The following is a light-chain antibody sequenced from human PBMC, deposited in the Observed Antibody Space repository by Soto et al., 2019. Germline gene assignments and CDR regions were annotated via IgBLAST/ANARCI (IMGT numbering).Light chain of an antibody. CDR3: QHYNSYSGFT. J-gene: IGKJ3*01. Sequence: DIQMTQSPSTLSASVGDRVTITCRASQSISSWLAWYQQKPGKAPKLLIYDASSLESGVPSRFSGSGSGTKLTLPISSQQPDDFATYYRQHYNSYSGFTVGPGPKVDIK. V-gene: IGKV1-5*01. CDR2: DAS. CDR1: QSISSW.